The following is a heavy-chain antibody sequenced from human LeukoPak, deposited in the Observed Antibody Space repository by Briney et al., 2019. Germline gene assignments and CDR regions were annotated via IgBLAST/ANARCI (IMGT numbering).Heavy chain of an antibody. D-gene: IGHD6-25*01. CDR1: GFTFSSYS. Sequence: GGSLRLSCAASGFTFSSYSMNWVRQAPGKGLEWVSSISSSSSYIDYADSVKGRFTISRDNAKNSLYLQMNSLRAEDTAVYYCARDSGVDYWGQGTLVTVSS. CDR3: ARDSGVDY. V-gene: IGHV3-21*01. CDR2: ISSSSSYI. J-gene: IGHJ4*02.